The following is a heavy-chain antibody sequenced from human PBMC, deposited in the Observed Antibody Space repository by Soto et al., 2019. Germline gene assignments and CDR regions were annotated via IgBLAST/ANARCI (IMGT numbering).Heavy chain of an antibody. V-gene: IGHV1-69*13. Sequence: SGEVSYKASGGPFSNSGISWVRHAPGQGLEWMGGIIPIFGTANYAKKFQGRVTITADESTSKAYMELSSLRSEDTAVSYCARASAGSDACDIWGKGTTVTISS. CDR3: ARASAGSDACDI. CDR2: IIPIFGTA. CDR1: GGPFSNSG. D-gene: IGHD3-3*01. J-gene: IGHJ3*02.